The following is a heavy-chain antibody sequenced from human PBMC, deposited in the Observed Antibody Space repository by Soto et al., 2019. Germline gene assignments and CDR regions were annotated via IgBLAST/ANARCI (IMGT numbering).Heavy chain of an antibody. CDR2: VTGSGSKT. V-gene: IGHV3-23*01. CDR3: AKGLGSSVGTFDQ. D-gene: IGHD3-10*01. CDR1: AFTFNNYA. Sequence: EVQVLESGGGLVQPGGSLRLSCAASAFTFNNYAMNWVRQAPGRGLEWVSGVTGSGSKTYYVDSVKGRFTISRDSSKNTVYLQMSSLRAEDTAVYYCAKGLGSSVGTFDQWGQGALVTVSS. J-gene: IGHJ4*02.